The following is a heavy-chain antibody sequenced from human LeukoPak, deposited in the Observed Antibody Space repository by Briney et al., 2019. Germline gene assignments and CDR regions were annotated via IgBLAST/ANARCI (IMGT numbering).Heavy chain of an antibody. J-gene: IGHJ3*02. D-gene: IGHD3-10*01. CDR2: INPNSGGT. V-gene: IGHV1-2*02. Sequence: ASVKVSCKSSGYTFTGYYMYWVRQAPGQGLEWMGWINPNSGGTNYAQKFQGRVTMTRDTSISTAYMELSRLRSDDTAVYYCARDLPTIPKLLWFGEARDDAFDIWGQGTRVTVSS. CDR3: ARDLPTIPKLLWFGEARDDAFDI. CDR1: GYTFTGYY.